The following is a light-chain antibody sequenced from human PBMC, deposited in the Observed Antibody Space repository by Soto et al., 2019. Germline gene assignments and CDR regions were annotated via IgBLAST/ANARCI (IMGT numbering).Light chain of an antibody. Sequence: QSVLTQSPSVSGAPGQRVTISCTGSSSNIGADYDVHWYQQLPGTAPKLLVYGDFSRPSGVPDRFSASKSGTSASLAITGLQAEDEADYYCQSYDSSLTGSYVFGTGTKLTVL. J-gene: IGLJ1*01. CDR2: GDF. CDR3: QSYDSSLTGSYV. V-gene: IGLV1-40*01. CDR1: SSNIGADYD.